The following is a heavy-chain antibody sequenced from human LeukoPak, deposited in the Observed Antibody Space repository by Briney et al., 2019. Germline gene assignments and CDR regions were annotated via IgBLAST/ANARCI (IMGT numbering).Heavy chain of an antibody. Sequence: QPGGSLRLSCAASGFTFSSYAMSWVRQAPGKGLEWVSAISGSGGSTYYADSVKGRFTISRDNSKNTLYLQMNSLRAEDTAVYYCAKGRQTFGGVIAKYFDYWGQGTLVTVSS. CDR3: AKGRQTFGGVIAKYFDY. D-gene: IGHD3-16*02. CDR2: ISGSGGST. J-gene: IGHJ4*02. V-gene: IGHV3-23*01. CDR1: GFTFSSYA.